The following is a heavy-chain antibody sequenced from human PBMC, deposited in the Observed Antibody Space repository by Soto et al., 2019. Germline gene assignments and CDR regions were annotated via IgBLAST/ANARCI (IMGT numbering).Heavy chain of an antibody. CDR3: ARGGHTLTPRWFGP. CDR2: IYHSGNT. V-gene: IGHV4-4*02. CDR1: GGSITSDNW. D-gene: IGHD2-15*01. Sequence: SETLSLTCAVCGGSITSDNWWAWIRQSPWKGLEWIGEIYHSGNTNYNPSLESRVTISVDKSKNQFSLKMTSVTAADTAVYYCARGGHTLTPRWFGPWGQGILVTVSS. J-gene: IGHJ5*02.